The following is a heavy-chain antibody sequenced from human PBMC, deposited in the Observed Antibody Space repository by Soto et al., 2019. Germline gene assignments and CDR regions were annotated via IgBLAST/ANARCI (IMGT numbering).Heavy chain of an antibody. CDR2: ISGSGGST. D-gene: IGHD6-19*01. J-gene: IGHJ5*01. Sequence: EVQLLESGGGLVQPGGSLRLSCAASGFTFSSYAMSWVRQAPGKGLEWVSAISGSGGSTYYADSVKGRFTISRDNSKNTLYLQMNSLRAEDTAVYYCAKVGYSSGWKKSDNWFDSWGQGTLVTVSS. CDR3: AKVGYSSGWKKSDNWFDS. CDR1: GFTFSSYA. V-gene: IGHV3-23*01.